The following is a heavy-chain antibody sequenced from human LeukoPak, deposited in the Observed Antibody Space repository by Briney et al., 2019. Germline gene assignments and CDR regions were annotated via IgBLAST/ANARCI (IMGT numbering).Heavy chain of an antibody. J-gene: IGHJ3*02. CDR3: ARKIGSSGAFDI. CDR1: GGPISSTNW. CDR2: IYHSGST. Sequence: SETLALTCAVSGGPISSTNWWSWVRQPPGKGLEWIGEIYHSGSTNYNPSLRSRITISVDKSKDHFSLRLSSVTAADTAVYYCARKIGSSGAFDIWDQRRMVTVSS. D-gene: IGHD1-26*01. V-gene: IGHV4-4*02.